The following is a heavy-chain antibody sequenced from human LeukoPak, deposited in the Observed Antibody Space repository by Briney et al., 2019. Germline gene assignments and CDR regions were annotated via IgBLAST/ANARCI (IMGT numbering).Heavy chain of an antibody. CDR3: ARERGEEGTDY. CDR1: GFSFSRFG. J-gene: IGHJ4*02. V-gene: IGHV3-33*01. Sequence: GGSLRLSCAASGFSFSRFGMHWIRQGPGKGLEWVALIYYDGSQTYYADSVRGRFTISRDNSKSMLSLQMNSLTADDTAVYYCARERGEEGTDYWGQGTLVTVSS. D-gene: IGHD3-16*01. CDR2: IYYDGSQT.